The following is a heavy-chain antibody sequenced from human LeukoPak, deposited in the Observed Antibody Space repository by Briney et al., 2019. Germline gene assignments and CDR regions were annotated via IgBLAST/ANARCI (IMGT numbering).Heavy chain of an antibody. V-gene: IGHV3-66*01. CDR2: IYSGGST. CDR1: GFTVSSNY. CDR3: ASKSSGWLIGYYFDY. Sequence: GGSLRLSCVVSGFTVSSNYMSWVRQAPGKGLEWVSVIYSGGSTYYADSVKGRFTISRDNSKNTLYLQMNSLRAEDTAVYYCASKSSGWLIGYYFDYWGQGTLVTVSS. D-gene: IGHD6-19*01. J-gene: IGHJ4*02.